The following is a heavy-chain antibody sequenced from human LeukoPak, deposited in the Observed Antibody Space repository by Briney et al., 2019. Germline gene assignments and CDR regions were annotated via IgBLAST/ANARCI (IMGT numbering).Heavy chain of an antibody. Sequence: SVKVSCKASGYTFTSYYMHWVRQAPGQGLEWMGGIIPIFGTANYAQKFQGRVTITADESTSTAYMELSSLRSEDTAVYYCARDPYYYDSSGYSLDYWGQGTLVTVSS. V-gene: IGHV1-69*13. CDR2: IIPIFGTA. CDR3: ARDPYYYDSSGYSLDY. J-gene: IGHJ4*02. CDR1: GYTFTSYY. D-gene: IGHD3-22*01.